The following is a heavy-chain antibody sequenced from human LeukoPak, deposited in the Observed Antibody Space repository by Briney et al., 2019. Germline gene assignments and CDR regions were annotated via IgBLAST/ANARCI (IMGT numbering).Heavy chain of an antibody. D-gene: IGHD6-19*01. CDR3: AKGIYSSGWSYFDY. Sequence: GGSLRLSCAASGFTFSSSAMSWVRQAPGKGLEWVSTLSGSGITTYYADSVKGRFTISRDNSKNTLYLQMNSLRAEDTAVYYCAKGIYSSGWSYFDYWGHGTLVTVSS. CDR2: LSGSGITT. J-gene: IGHJ4*01. V-gene: IGHV3-23*01. CDR1: GFTFSSSA.